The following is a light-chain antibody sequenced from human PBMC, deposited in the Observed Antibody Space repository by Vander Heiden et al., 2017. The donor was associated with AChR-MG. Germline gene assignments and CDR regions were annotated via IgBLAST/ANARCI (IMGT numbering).Light chain of an antibody. V-gene: IGLV3-21*03. Sequence: SYVLTQPPSMSVAPGKTARITCDGNNIGNKNVQWYQQRPGQAPVLVRYDDSDRPSGIPERFSGSNSGNTATLTISRVEAGDEADYYCQVWDSSSDHLWGCVGGTKLTVL. CDR2: DDS. CDR3: QVWDSSSDHLWG. J-gene: IGLJ3*02. CDR1: NIGNKN.